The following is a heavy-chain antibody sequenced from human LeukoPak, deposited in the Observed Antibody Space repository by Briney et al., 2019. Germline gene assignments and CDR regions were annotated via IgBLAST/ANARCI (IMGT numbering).Heavy chain of an antibody. Sequence: YITGSTNYNPSPESRVTMSVDTSKNQSSLYLSSVTAADTAIYYCARSIVGYDWNFDQWGQGILVTVSS. CDR3: ARSIVGYDWNFDQ. CDR2: YITGST. D-gene: IGHD1-26*01. J-gene: IGHJ4*02. V-gene: IGHV4-4*08.